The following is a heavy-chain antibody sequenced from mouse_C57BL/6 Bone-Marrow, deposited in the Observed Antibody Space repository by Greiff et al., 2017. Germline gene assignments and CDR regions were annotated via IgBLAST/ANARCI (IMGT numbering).Heavy chain of an antibody. D-gene: IGHD1-1*01. CDR1: GYTFTSYW. Sequence: QVQLQQPGAELVKPGASVKLSCKASGYTFTSYWMHWVKQRPGQGLEWIGMIHPNSGSTNYNEKFKSKATLTVAKSSSTSYMQLSSLTSEDSAVYDCARSVTTGASYYAMDYWGQGTSVTVSS. J-gene: IGHJ4*01. CDR3: ARSVTTGASYYAMDY. CDR2: IHPNSGST. V-gene: IGHV1-64*01.